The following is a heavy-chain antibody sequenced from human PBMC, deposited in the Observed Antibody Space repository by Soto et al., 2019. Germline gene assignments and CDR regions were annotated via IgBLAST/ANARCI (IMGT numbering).Heavy chain of an antibody. J-gene: IGHJ4*02. V-gene: IGHV4-59*01. Sequence: SETLSLTCTVSGGSISRYYWNWIRQPPGKGLEWIGHMYHTGSTNHNPSLKGRVTMSIDTSKNQFSLRLTSVTAADTAVYYCVRERRDMQLLDSEGDYFDYWGQGILVTVSS. D-gene: IGHD6-13*01. CDR2: MYHTGST. CDR1: GGSISRYY. CDR3: VRERRDMQLLDSEGDYFDY.